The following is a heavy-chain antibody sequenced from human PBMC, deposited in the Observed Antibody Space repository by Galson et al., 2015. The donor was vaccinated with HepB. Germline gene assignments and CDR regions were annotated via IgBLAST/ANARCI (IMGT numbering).Heavy chain of an antibody. CDR3: AKKGDYGDGPNWFDS. CDR2: ISESSDNT. CDR1: GFHFRNYA. V-gene: IGHV3-23*01. Sequence: SLRLSCAPSGFHFRNYAMAWVRQAPGKGLEWVSTISESSDNTYYVDSVKGRFTISRDNSKNTLYLQMSSLRADDTAVYYCAKKGDYGDGPNWFDSWGQGMLVTVSS. D-gene: IGHD4-17*01. J-gene: IGHJ5*01.